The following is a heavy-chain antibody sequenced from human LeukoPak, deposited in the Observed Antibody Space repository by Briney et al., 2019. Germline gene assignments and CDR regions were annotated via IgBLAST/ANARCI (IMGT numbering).Heavy chain of an antibody. CDR3: ARDQRYCSGGSCSFDY. J-gene: IGHJ4*02. CDR2: ISSSSSYI. Sequence: GGSLRLSCAASGFTFSSYSMNWVRQAPGKGLEWVSSISSSSSYIYYADSVKGRFTISRDNAKNSLYLQMNSLRAEDTAVYYCARDQRYCSGGSCSFDYWGQGTLVTVSS. D-gene: IGHD2-15*01. V-gene: IGHV3-21*01. CDR1: GFTFSSYS.